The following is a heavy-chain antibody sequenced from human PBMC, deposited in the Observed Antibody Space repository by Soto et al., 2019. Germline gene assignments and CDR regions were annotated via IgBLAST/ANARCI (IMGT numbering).Heavy chain of an antibody. V-gene: IGHV1-69*06. CDR2: IIPVVGTT. CDR3: ARALLYATTYFDY. D-gene: IGHD2-8*01. J-gene: IGHJ4*02. Sequence: QVQLVQSGAEVKKPGSSVKVSCKASGDTFTTNSLNWVRQAPGQGLEWMGGIIPVVGTTKYAQKYQDRVTITGDKSTNTAYMQLSSLRSDDTAVYYCARALLYATTYFDYWGQGTRVTVSS. CDR1: GDTFTTNS.